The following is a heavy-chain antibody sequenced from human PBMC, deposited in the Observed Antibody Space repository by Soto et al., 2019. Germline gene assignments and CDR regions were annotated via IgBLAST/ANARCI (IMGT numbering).Heavy chain of an antibody. Sequence: GSGPKLVSTTQTLTLTCTFSGFSLSTSGVCVSWIRQPPGKALEWLALIDWDDDKYYSTSLKTRLTISKDTSKNQVVLTMTNMDPVDTATYYCARTEYSSSPFDYWGQGTLVTVYS. D-gene: IGHD6-6*01. V-gene: IGHV2-70*01. CDR2: IDWDDDK. J-gene: IGHJ4*02. CDR3: ARTEYSSSPFDY. CDR1: GFSLSTSGVC.